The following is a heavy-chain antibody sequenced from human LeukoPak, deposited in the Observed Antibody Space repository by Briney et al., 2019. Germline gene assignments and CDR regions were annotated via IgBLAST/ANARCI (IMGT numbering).Heavy chain of an antibody. CDR3: TRAYRVSSVYDY. D-gene: IGHD6-6*01. J-gene: IGHJ4*02. CDR2: IYYSGST. V-gene: IGHV4-59*01. Sequence: SETLSLTCTVSGGSISSDYWTWIRQPPGKGLEWIGYIYYSGSTNYNASLKSRVSISLDTSKNQFSLKLSSVTAADTAVYYCTRAYRVSSVYDYWGQGTLVTVSS. CDR1: GGSISSDY.